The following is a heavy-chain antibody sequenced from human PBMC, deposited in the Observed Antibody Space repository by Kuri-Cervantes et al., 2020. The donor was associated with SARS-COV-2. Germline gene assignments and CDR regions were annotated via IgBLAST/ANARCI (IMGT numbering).Heavy chain of an antibody. V-gene: IGHV3-23*01. CDR3: ARDEGIVVVPSGPRHRTPTDAFDI. D-gene: IGHD2-2*01. J-gene: IGHJ3*02. Sequence: GESLKISCAASGFTFSSYAMSWVRQAPGKGLEWVSVISGSGGSTYYADSVKGRFTISRDNSKNTLYLQMNSLRAEDTAVYYCARDEGIVVVPSGPRHRTPTDAFDIWGQGTMVTVSS. CDR1: GFTFSSYA. CDR2: ISGSGGST.